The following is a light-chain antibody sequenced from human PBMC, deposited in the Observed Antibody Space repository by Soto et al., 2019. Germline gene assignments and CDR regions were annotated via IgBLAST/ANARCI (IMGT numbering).Light chain of an antibody. CDR1: SSDVGGYNY. CDR3: SSYTRGSTLYV. CDR2: DVS. J-gene: IGLJ1*01. V-gene: IGLV2-14*01. Sequence: QSALTQPASVSGSPGQSITISCTGTSSDVGGYNYVSWYQQHPGKSPKLMIYDVSNRPSGVSNRFSGSKSGNTASLTISGLQAEDEADYYRSSYTRGSTLYVFGTGTKVTV.